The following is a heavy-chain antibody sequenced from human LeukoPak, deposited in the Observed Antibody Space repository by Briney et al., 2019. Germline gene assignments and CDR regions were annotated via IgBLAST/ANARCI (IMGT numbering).Heavy chain of an antibody. CDR1: GGSFSGYY. CDR3: ARTTEDCSSTSCYQYWFDP. CDR2: INHSGST. Sequence: SETLSLTCAVYGGSFSGYYWSWIRQPPGKGLEWIGEINHSGSTNYNPSLKSRVTISVDTSKNQFSLKLNSVTAADTAVYYCARTTEDCSSTSCYQYWFDPWGQGTLVTVSS. D-gene: IGHD2-2*01. V-gene: IGHV4-34*01. J-gene: IGHJ5*02.